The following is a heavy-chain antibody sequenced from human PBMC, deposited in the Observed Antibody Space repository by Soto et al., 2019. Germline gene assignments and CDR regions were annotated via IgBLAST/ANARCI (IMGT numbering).Heavy chain of an antibody. CDR1: GFTFRDHA. CDR2: ISANGASI. Sequence: GGSLRLSCVGSGFTFRDHAMRWVRQAPGRGLEWVSAISANGASIQHADSVKGRFSVSRDNAKNTVYLQMDNLRTEDSAVYYCAKDRYYDTPGWFDPWGQGSRVTVSS. CDR3: AKDRYYDTPGWFDP. V-gene: IGHV3-23*01. D-gene: IGHD3-22*01. J-gene: IGHJ5*02.